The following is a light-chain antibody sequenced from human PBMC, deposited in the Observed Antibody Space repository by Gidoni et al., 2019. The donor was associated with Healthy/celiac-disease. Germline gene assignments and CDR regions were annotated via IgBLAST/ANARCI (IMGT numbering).Light chain of an antibody. Sequence: EIVFTQSPATLSLSPGERATLSCRASQSVSSYLAWYQQKPGQAPRLLIYDASNRATGIPARFSGSGSGTDFTLTISSLEPEDFAVYYCQQRSNWSMYTFGQXTKLEIK. CDR1: QSVSSY. J-gene: IGKJ2*01. V-gene: IGKV3-11*01. CDR3: QQRSNWSMYT. CDR2: DAS.